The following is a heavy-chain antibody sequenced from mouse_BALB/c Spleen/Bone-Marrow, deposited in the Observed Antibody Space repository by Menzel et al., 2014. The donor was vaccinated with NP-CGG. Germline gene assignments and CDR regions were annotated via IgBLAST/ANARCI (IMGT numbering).Heavy chain of an antibody. V-gene: IGHV1S56*01. Sequence: VQLQQSGPELVKPGSSVRISCKASGYTFTSYYIHWVKQRPGQGLEWIGWIYPGNVNTNYNEKFEDKATLTADKSSSTAYMHLSSLTSEDSAVYFCARGDYYRSPMDYWGRGTSVTVSS. J-gene: IGHJ4*01. CDR2: IYPGNVNT. CDR1: GYTFTSYY. CDR3: ARGDYYRSPMDY. D-gene: IGHD2-14*01.